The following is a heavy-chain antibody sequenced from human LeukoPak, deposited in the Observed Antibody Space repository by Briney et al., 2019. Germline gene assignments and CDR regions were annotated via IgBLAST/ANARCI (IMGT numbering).Heavy chain of an antibody. V-gene: IGHV1-2*02. Sequence: ASVKVSCKASGYTFTGYYMHWVRQAPGQGLEWMGWINPNSGGTNYAQKFQGRVTMTRDTSISTAYMELSRLRSDDTAVYYCARDGSRLIFPRYYYYYMDVWGKGTTVTVSS. D-gene: IGHD3-10*01. CDR2: INPNSGGT. CDR3: ARDGSRLIFPRYYYYYMDV. J-gene: IGHJ6*03. CDR1: GYTFTGYY.